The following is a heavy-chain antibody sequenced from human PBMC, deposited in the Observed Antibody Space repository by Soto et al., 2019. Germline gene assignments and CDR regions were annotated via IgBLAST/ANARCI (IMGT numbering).Heavy chain of an antibody. J-gene: IGHJ5*02. D-gene: IGHD2-15*01. CDR3: ARDHTEYCSGGSCYWFDP. CDR1: GFTFSSYS. CDR2: IDSGGGTI. V-gene: IGHV3-48*01. Sequence: GGSLRLSCAAPGFTFSSYSMIWVRQPPGKGLECISYIDSGGGTIYQTDSVKGRFTISRDNAKNTLYLQMNSLRAEDTAVYYCARDHTEYCSGGSCYWFDPWGQGTLVTVSS.